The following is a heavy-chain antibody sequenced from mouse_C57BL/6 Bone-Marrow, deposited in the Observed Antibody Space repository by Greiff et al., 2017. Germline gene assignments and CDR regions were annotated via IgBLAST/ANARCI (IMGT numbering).Heavy chain of an antibody. D-gene: IGHD1-1*01. V-gene: IGHV1-81*01. Sequence: VQLQQSGAELARPGASVKLSCKASGYTFTSYGLSWVKQRTGQGLEWIGEIYPRSGNTYYNEKFKGKATLTADTSSSTASMELRSLTSEYSAVYFCAKSYGSSWCFDVWGTGTTVTVSS. CDR2: IYPRSGNT. J-gene: IGHJ1*03. CDR1: GYTFTSYG. CDR3: AKSYGSSWCFDV.